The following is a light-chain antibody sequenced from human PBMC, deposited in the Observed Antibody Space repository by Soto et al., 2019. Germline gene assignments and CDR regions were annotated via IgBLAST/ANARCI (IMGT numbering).Light chain of an antibody. V-gene: IGKV3-20*01. J-gene: IGKJ1*01. CDR1: QSVSSSY. CDR3: QHYGTSPTWT. Sequence: EIVFTQSPGTLSLSPGERATLSCRASQSVSSSYLAWYQQKPGQAPRLLIYGASSRATGIPDRFSGSGSGTDFTLTISRLEPEDFAVYYCQHYGTSPTWTFGQGTKVDIK. CDR2: GAS.